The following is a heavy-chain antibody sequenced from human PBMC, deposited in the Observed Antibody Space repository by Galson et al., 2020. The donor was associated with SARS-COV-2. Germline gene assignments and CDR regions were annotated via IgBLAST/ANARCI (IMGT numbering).Heavy chain of an antibody. CDR2: IHPSGST. Sequence: SETLSLTCAVYGGSFSGHYWSWIRQPPGKRLEWLAEIHPSGSTNTNPSLKSRATISVDTSKNQFSLKLSSVTAADTAVYYCARMTTVTTFYDYYGMDVWGQGTTVTVSS. CDR1: GGSFSGHY. J-gene: IGHJ6*02. CDR3: ARMTTVTTFYDYYGMDV. V-gene: IGHV4-34*04. D-gene: IGHD4-17*01.